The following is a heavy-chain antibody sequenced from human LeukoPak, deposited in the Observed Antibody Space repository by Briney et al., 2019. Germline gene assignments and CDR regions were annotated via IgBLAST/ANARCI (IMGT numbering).Heavy chain of an antibody. J-gene: IGHJ5*02. V-gene: IGHV1-2*02. D-gene: IGHD2-15*01. Sequence: ASVKVSCKASGYTSTGYYMHWVRQAPGQGLEWMGWINPNSGGTNYAQKFQGRVTMTRDTSISTAYMELSRLRSDDTAVYYCARDVEDIVVVVAASPYNWFDPWGQGTLVTVSS. CDR2: INPNSGGT. CDR3: ARDVEDIVVVVAASPYNWFDP. CDR1: GYTSTGYY.